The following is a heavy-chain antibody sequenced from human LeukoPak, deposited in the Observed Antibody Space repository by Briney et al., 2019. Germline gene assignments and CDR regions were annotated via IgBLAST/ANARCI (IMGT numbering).Heavy chain of an antibody. CDR2: ISHDGSNK. CDR1: GFTFSAYT. Sequence: GGSLRLSCAASGFTFSAYTMHWVRQAPGKGLEWVAVISHDGSNKYYGVSVNGRFTISRDNSKNMLFLHMNSQRVEDTGVYYCARDVSAGEAHDHWGQGTLVIVSS. D-gene: IGHD2-21*01. V-gene: IGHV3-30*04. CDR3: ARDVSAGEAHDH. J-gene: IGHJ4*02.